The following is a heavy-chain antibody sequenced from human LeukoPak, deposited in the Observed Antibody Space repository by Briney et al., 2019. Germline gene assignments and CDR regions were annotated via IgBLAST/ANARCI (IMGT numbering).Heavy chain of an antibody. V-gene: IGHV3-15*07. CDR2: IKRKTDAGTT. Sequence: PGGSLRLSCAASGFTFSDAWMNWVRQAPGKGLVWVGRIKRKTDAGTTDYAAPVKGRFTISRDDSKNTLYLQMNSLKTEDTAVYYCTTGNWGPYWGQGTLVTVSP. CDR3: TTGNWGPY. D-gene: IGHD7-27*01. CDR1: GFTFSDAW. J-gene: IGHJ4*02.